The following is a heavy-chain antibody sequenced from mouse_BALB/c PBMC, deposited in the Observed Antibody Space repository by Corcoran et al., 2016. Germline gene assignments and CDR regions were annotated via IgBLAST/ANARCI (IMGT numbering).Heavy chain of an antibody. Sequence: QIQLVQSGPELKKPGGTVKSSCKASGYTFTNYGMNWVNQAPGKGLKWMGWINTYTGEPTYADDFKGRFAFSLETSASTAYLQINNLKNEDTATYFCAREPRAMDYWGQGTSVTVSS. CDR3: AREPRAMDY. CDR2: INTYTGEP. J-gene: IGHJ4*01. CDR1: GYTFTNYG. V-gene: IGHV9-3-1*01.